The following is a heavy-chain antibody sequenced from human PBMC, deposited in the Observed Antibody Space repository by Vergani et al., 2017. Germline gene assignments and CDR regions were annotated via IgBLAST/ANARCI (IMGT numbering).Heavy chain of an antibody. D-gene: IGHD2-21*01. CDR2: IYPGDSEV. J-gene: IGHJ4*02. CDR3: TRHVPCGDGACLHFDH. V-gene: IGHV5-51*01. Sequence: EVQLVQSGAEVKKPGESLKISCTGSGYSFTSYWIGWVRQRPGRGLEWMGIIYPGDSEVKSNPTFRGQVIFSVDKSITTAYLQWRSLKASDTAIYYCTRHVPCGDGACLHFDHWGQGTQVTVSS. CDR1: GYSFTSYW.